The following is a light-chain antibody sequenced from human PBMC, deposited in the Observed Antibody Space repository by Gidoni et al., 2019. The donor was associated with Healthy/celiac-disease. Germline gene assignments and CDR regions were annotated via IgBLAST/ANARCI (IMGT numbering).Light chain of an antibody. CDR1: QSLLHSNGYNY. CDR2: LGS. CDR3: MQALQTPRT. Sequence: DIVITQSPLSLPVTPGEPASISCRSSQSLLHSNGYNYLDWYLQKPGQSPQLLIYLGSNRASGVPDRFSGSGSGTDFTLKISRVEAEDVGVYYCMQALQTPRTFGPGIKVDIK. J-gene: IGKJ3*01. V-gene: IGKV2-28*01.